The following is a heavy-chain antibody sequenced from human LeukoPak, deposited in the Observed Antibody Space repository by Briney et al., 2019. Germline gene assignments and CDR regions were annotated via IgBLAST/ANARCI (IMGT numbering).Heavy chain of an antibody. J-gene: IGHJ4*02. CDR1: GYSLSSGYY. D-gene: IGHD6-19*01. V-gene: IGHV4-38-2*01. Sequence: SETLSLTCAVSGYSLSSGYYWGWIRQPPGEGLEWIGSSYHSGSTYYNPSLKSRVTISVDTSKNQFSLKLSSVTAADTAVYYCARVGGIAVAGTSYDFDYWGQGTLVTVSS. CDR2: SYHSGST. CDR3: ARVGGIAVAGTSYDFDY.